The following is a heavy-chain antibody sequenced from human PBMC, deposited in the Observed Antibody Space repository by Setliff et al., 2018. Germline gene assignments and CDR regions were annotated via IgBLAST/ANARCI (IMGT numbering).Heavy chain of an antibody. CDR3: ARETAVAGQYYFDY. CDR2: ITRDGSET. J-gene: IGHJ4*02. Sequence: GGSLRLSCAASGFTFSSYWMSWVRQAPGKGLIWVSRITRDGSETSYADSVKGRFTVSRDNAKNTLYLQMNSLRADDTAVYYCARETAVAGQYYFDYCGQGTLVTVSS. D-gene: IGHD6-19*01. V-gene: IGHV3-74*01. CDR1: GFTFSSYW.